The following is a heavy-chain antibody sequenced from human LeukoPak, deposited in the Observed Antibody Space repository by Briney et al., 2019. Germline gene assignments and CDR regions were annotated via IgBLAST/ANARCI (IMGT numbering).Heavy chain of an antibody. CDR1: GFSVSSNY. Sequence: PGGSLRLSCAASGFSVSSNYMTWVRQAPGKGLECVSVIYGGGNTYYADSVKGRFTISRDNSKNTLYLQMNSLRAEDSALYYCARGGRGSAAVVAPRSFDIWGQGTMVTVSS. V-gene: IGHV3-53*01. CDR2: IYGGGNT. J-gene: IGHJ3*02. CDR3: ARGGRGSAAVVAPRSFDI. D-gene: IGHD3-22*01.